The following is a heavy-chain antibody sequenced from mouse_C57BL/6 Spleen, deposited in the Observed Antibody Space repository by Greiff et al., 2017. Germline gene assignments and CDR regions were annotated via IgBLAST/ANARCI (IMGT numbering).Heavy chain of an antibody. CDR1: GYTFTSYW. J-gene: IGHJ4*01. CDR2: IDPSDSYT. D-gene: IGHD1-1*01. CDR3: ARDYYGSSYNAMDY. V-gene: IGHV1-69*01. Sequence: VQLQQPGAELVMPGASVKLSCKASGYTFTSYWMHWVKQRPGQGLEWIGEIDPSDSYTNYNKKFKGKSILTVDKSSSTAYMQLSSLTSEDSAVYYCARDYYGSSYNAMDYWGQGTSVTVSS.